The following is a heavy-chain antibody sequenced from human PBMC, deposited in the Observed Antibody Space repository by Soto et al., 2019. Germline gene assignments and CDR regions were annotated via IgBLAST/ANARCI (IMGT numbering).Heavy chain of an antibody. V-gene: IGHV3-53*01. J-gene: IGHJ6*02. CDR3: ARAPPNHPSVYYYYGMDV. CDR1: GFTVSSNY. CDR2: IYSGGST. D-gene: IGHD7-27*01. Sequence: PGGSLRLSCAASGFTVSSNYMSWVRQAPGKGLEWVSVIYSGGSTYYADSVKGRFTISRDNSKNTLYLQMNSLRAEDTAVYYCARAPPNHPSVYYYYGMDVWGQGTTVTVSS.